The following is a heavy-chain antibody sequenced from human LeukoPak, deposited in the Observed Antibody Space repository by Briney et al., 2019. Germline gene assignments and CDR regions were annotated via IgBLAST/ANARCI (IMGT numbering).Heavy chain of an antibody. V-gene: IGHV3-21*01. J-gene: IGHJ5*02. CDR3: ARGRYNWKGEGQNWFDH. CDR1: GFSFSSYS. Sequence: PGGSLRLSCAASGFSFSSYSMNWVRQAPGKGLEWVSCIDSGSSYLYYADSVKGRFTISRDNAKNSLYLQMNSLRAEDTAVYYCARGRYNWKGEGQNWFDHGGQGTLVTVSS. CDR2: IDSGSSYL. D-gene: IGHD1-20*01.